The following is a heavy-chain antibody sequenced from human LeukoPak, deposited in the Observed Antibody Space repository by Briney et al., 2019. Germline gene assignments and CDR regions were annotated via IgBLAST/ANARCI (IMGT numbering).Heavy chain of an antibody. D-gene: IGHD6-13*01. CDR1: GGTFSSYA. CDR2: IAAYNDNT. Sequence: AAVKVSCKASGGTFSSYAISWVRQAPGQGLEWMGWIAAYNDNTYYAQKLQGRVTMTTDTSTSTAYMELRSLRSDDTAVYYCARDLRRGSSSWYVSGGDYWGQGTLVTVSP. CDR3: ARDLRRGSSSWYVSGGDY. J-gene: IGHJ4*02. V-gene: IGHV1-18*01.